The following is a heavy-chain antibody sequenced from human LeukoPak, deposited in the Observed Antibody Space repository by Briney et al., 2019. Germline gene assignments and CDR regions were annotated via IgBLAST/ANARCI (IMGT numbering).Heavy chain of an antibody. J-gene: IGHJ4*02. V-gene: IGHV4-34*01. D-gene: IGHD3-16*02. CDR1: GESFSGYY. CDR2: INHSGST. CDR3: ARGPRYDYVWESYRYEPIDFDY. Sequence: SETLSLTCAVYGESFSGYYWSWIRQPPGKGLGWVGEINHSGSTNYNPSLKSRVRISVDTSRNQFSLKLSSVTAADTAAYYCARGPRYDYVWESYRYEPIDFDYWGQGTLVTVSS.